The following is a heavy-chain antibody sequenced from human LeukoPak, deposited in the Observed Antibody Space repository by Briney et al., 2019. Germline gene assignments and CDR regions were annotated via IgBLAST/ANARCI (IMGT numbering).Heavy chain of an antibody. J-gene: IGHJ5*02. CDR1: GYSFTSHY. V-gene: IGHV1-46*01. CDR3: ARDNSVGDIAWWFDP. CDR2: INPSGSST. Sequence: GASVKVSCKASGYSFTSHYMHWVRRAPGQGLEWMGLINPSGSSTLYAQKFQGRVTMTGDMSTTTDYMELSSLRSEDTAVYYCARDNSVGDIAWWFDPWGQGTLVTVSS. D-gene: IGHD3-16*02.